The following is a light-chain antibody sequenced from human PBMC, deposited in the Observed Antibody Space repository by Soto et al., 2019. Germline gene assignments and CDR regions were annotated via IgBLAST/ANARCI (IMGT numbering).Light chain of an antibody. V-gene: IGKV1-5*03. Sequence: DIQMTQSPSTLSASVGDRVTITCRASQSISSWLAWYQQKPGKAPKLLIYKASTLQSGVPSRFSGSGSGTEFTLAISSLQPDDSATYYCHQYNDNWTLGQGTKVEIK. CDR1: QSISSW. J-gene: IGKJ1*01. CDR3: HQYNDNWT. CDR2: KAS.